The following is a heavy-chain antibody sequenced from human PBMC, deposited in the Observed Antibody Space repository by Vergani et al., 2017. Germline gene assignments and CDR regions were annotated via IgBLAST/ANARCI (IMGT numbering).Heavy chain of an antibody. CDR2: IYHSGST. Sequence: QVQLQESGPGLVKPSQTLSLTCAVSGGSISSGGYSWSWIRQPPGKGLEWIGYIYHSGSTYYNPSLKSRVTISVDTSKNQFSLKLSSVTAADTAVYYCARGPAQWLRPHYFDYWGQGTLVTVSS. V-gene: IGHV4-30-2*01. CDR3: ARGPAQWLRPHYFDY. CDR1: GGSISSGGYS. D-gene: IGHD6-19*01. J-gene: IGHJ4*02.